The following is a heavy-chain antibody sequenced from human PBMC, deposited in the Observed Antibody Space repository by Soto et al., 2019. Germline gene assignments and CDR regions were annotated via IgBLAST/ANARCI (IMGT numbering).Heavy chain of an antibody. CDR3: AKARGYSYGYNVDYYGMDV. D-gene: IGHD5-18*01. J-gene: IGHJ6*02. V-gene: IGHV3-30*18. CDR2: ISYDGSNK. Sequence: GGSLRLSCAASGFTFSSYGMHWVRQAPGKGLEWVAVISYDGSNKYYADSVKGRFTISRDNSKNTLYLQMNSLRAEDTAVYYCAKARGYSYGYNVDYYGMDVWGQGTTVTVSS. CDR1: GFTFSSYG.